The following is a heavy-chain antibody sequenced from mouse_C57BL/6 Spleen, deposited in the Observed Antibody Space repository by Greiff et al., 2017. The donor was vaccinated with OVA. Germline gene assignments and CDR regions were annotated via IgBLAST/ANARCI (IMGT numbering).Heavy chain of an antibody. CDR3: ARADDGYGDY. CDR1: GYTFTSYW. J-gene: IGHJ2*01. Sequence: QVHVKQPGAELVKPGASVKLSCKASGYTFTSYWMHWVKQRPGQGLEWIGMIHPNSGSTNYNEKFKSKATLTVDKSSSTAYMQLSSLTSEDSAVYYCARADDGYGDYWGQGTTLTVSS. D-gene: IGHD2-3*01. CDR2: IHPNSGST. V-gene: IGHV1-64*01.